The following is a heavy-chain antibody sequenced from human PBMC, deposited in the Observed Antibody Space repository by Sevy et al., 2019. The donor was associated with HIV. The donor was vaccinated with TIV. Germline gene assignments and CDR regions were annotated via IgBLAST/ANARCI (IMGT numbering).Heavy chain of an antibody. V-gene: IGHV3-7*01. CDR2: INEDGSTK. D-gene: IGHD2-21*01. CDR3: VRALFKADSL. J-gene: IGHJ4*02. CDR1: GFNIRVYW. Sequence: GGSLRLSCAASGFNIRVYWMLWVRQPPGRGRGWVANINEDGSTKYYLESVKGRFTISRDNAENSVFLQMNSLRVEDTAVYYCVRALFKADSLWGQGTLVTVSS.